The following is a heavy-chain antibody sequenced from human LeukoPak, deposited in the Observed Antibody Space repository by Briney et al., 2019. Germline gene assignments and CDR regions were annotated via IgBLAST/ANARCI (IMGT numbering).Heavy chain of an antibody. V-gene: IGHV3-30-3*01. CDR1: GFTFSSYA. D-gene: IGHD3-10*01. CDR3: ARDSGSGSPTGENLDY. CDR2: ISYDGSNK. Sequence: PGRSLRPSCAASGFTFSSYAMHWVRQAPGKGLEWVAVISYDGSNKYYADSVKGRFTISRDNSKNTLYLQMNSLRAEDTAVYYCARDSGSGSPTGENLDYWGQGTLVTVSS. J-gene: IGHJ4*02.